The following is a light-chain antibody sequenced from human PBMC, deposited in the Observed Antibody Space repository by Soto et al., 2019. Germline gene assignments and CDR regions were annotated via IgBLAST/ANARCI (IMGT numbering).Light chain of an antibody. J-gene: IGKJ3*01. Sequence: DIQLTQSPSLLSASVGDRVTITCRASQDISSYLAWYQQKPGKAPKLLIYGASTLKSGVPSRFSGSGSGTEFTLTISSLQPEDFATYYCQRPGIFGPGTKVDIK. V-gene: IGKV1-9*01. CDR2: GAS. CDR3: QRPGI. CDR1: QDISSY.